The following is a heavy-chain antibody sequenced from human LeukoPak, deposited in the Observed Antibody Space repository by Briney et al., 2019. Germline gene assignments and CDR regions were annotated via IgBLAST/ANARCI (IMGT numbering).Heavy chain of an antibody. J-gene: IGHJ5*02. CDR3: ARDRRWSGYDYGLNNWWFDP. Sequence: ASVKVSCKASGYTFTSYAMHWVRQAPGQRLEWIGWINAGNGNTKYSQKFQGRVTITRDTSASTAYMELSSLRSEDTAVYYCARDRRWSGYDYGLNNWWFDPWGQGTLVIVSS. D-gene: IGHD5-12*01. V-gene: IGHV1-3*01. CDR1: GYTFTSYA. CDR2: INAGNGNT.